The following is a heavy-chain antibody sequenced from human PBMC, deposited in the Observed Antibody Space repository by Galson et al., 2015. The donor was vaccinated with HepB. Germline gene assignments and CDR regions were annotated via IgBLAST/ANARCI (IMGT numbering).Heavy chain of an antibody. V-gene: IGHV3-23*01. CDR2: ISGHGDST. CDR3: AKGYGLFDS. J-gene: IGHJ5*01. Sequence: SLRLSCAASGFAFDTHAMRWVRQAPGRGLEWISGISGHGDSTFYADSVRGRFTVSRDNSNNMLYLQMNSLISEDAGLYFCAKGYGLFDSWGQGILVTVSS. CDR1: GFAFDTHA. D-gene: IGHD5-18*01.